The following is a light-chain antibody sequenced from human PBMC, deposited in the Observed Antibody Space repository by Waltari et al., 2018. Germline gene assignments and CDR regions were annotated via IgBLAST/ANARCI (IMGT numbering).Light chain of an antibody. J-gene: IGKJ3*01. CDR3: QRYGSSPLVS. Sequence: EIVLTQSPGTLSLSPGERATPPCRASQSVTSNYLAWYQQKPGQPPSLLIYGASTRATGIPDRFSGSGSGTDFTLTISSVEPEDFAVYYCQRYGSSPLVSFGPGTKVDIK. CDR2: GAS. V-gene: IGKV3-20*01. CDR1: QSVTSNY.